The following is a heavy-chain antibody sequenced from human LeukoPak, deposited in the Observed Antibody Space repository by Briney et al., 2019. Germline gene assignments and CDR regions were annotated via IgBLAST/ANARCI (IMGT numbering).Heavy chain of an antibody. D-gene: IGHD3-10*01. Sequence: QPGGSLRLSCAASGFTFNTYTMNWVRQAPGKGLEWVSAISGRGDGTYYADFVKGRFTISRDNSKNTLFLQMNSLRVEDTATYYCAKGTERYREVSSFDSWGRGTLVAVSS. V-gene: IGHV3-23*01. CDR2: ISGRGDGT. CDR3: AKGTERYREVSSFDS. CDR1: GFTFNTYT. J-gene: IGHJ4*02.